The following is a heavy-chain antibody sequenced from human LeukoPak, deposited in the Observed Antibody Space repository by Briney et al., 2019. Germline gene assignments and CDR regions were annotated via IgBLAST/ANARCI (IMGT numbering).Heavy chain of an antibody. CDR1: GYSFTSYW. V-gene: IGHV5-51*01. CDR2: IYPGDSDT. Sequence: GESLKIPCKGSGYSFTSYWIGWVRQMPGKGLEWMGIIYPGDSDTRYSPSFQGQVTISADKSISTAYLQWSSLKASDTAMYYCARHLGSSSWYELGDAFDIWGQGTMVTVSS. D-gene: IGHD6-13*01. J-gene: IGHJ3*02. CDR3: ARHLGSSSWYELGDAFDI.